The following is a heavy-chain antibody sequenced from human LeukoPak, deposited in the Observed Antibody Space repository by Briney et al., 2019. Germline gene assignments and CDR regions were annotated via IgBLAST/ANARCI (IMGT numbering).Heavy chain of an antibody. CDR3: ARSSLYGYCSSTSCANWFDP. D-gene: IGHD2-2*03. CDR2: ISSSGSDI. Sequence: PGGSLRLSCAASGFIFSSYEMNWVRQAPGKGLEWLSYISSSGSDIYYADSVKGRFTISRDNAKNSLYLQMNSLRAEDTAVYYCARSSLYGYCSSTSCANWFDPWGQGTLVTVSS. CDR1: GFIFSSYE. V-gene: IGHV3-48*03. J-gene: IGHJ5*02.